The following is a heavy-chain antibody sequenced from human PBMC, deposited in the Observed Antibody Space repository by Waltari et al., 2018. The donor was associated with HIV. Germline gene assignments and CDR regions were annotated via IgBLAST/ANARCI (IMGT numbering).Heavy chain of an antibody. CDR2: INPDNGDT. Sequence: QVQLIQSGAEMKKPGASMKVSCKASEYTFTTYHIPWVRQAPGEGLEWMGWINPDNGDTQYAQKFQGWVSMTRDTSINTAYMNLTRLRSEDSAVYYCARALSTTWHNLDYWGQGTLVTVSS. CDR3: ARALSTTWHNLDY. V-gene: IGHV1-2*04. CDR1: EYTFTTYH. D-gene: IGHD2-2*01. J-gene: IGHJ4*02.